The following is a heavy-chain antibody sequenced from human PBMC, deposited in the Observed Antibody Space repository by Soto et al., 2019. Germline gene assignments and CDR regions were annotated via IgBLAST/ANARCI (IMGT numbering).Heavy chain of an antibody. CDR1: GDSINSGDYY. CDR3: ARYAYYYGSVSQGWFDP. V-gene: IGHV4-30-4*08. D-gene: IGHD3-10*01. Sequence: QVQLQESGPGLVKPSQTLSLTCTVSGDSINSGDYYWSWIRQPPGKGLEWIGYIYYSGSTDYNPSLKSRVIMSVDTSRTQFSLKLSSVTAADTAVYYCARYAYYYGSVSQGWFDPWGQGTLVTVSS. CDR2: IYYSGST. J-gene: IGHJ5*02.